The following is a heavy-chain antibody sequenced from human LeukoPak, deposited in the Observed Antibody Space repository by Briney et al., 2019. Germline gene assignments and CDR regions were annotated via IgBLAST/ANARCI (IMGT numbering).Heavy chain of an antibody. Sequence: SETLSLTCTVSGGSISSYYWSWIRQPPGKGLEWIGYIYYSGSTNYNPSLKSRVTISVDTSKNQFSLKLSSVTAADTAAYYCARQYYYGSGSPAFDYWGQGTLVTVSS. CDR1: GGSISSYY. D-gene: IGHD3-10*01. V-gene: IGHV4-59*01. J-gene: IGHJ4*02. CDR2: IYYSGST. CDR3: ARQYYYGSGSPAFDY.